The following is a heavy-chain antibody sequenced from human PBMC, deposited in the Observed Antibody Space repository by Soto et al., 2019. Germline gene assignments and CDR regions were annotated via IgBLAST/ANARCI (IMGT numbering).Heavy chain of an antibody. CDR2: IQNHGYST. D-gene: IGHD1-20*01. CDR1: GFTFSRDE. V-gene: IGHV3-48*03. CDR3: ARGYDAGCHFGY. Sequence: EVQLVESGGGLVQPGGSLRLSCEASGFTFSRDEMNWVRQAPGKGLEWIAYIQNHGYSTHYADSVKGRFTIPRDNAKNTLYLQMSSLTAEDTAIYYCARGYDAGCHFGYWGQGVLVTVSS. J-gene: IGHJ4*02.